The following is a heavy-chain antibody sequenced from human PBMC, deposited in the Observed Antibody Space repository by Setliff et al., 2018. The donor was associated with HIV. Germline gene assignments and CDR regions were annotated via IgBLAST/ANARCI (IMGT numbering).Heavy chain of an antibody. CDR1: GGSISSSSYY. D-gene: IGHD3-10*01. V-gene: IGHV4-39*01. J-gene: IGHJ5*02. Sequence: SETLSLTCNVSGGSISSSSYYWGWIRQPPGKGLEWIGSIYYSGSTYFNPSLKSRVTISVDTSKNQISLKLTSVTAADTAVYYCATYADRESNRFDPWGQGILVTVSS. CDR2: IYYSGST. CDR3: ATYADRESNRFDP.